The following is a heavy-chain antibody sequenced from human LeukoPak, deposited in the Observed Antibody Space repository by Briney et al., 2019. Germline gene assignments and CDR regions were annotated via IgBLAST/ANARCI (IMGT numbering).Heavy chain of an antibody. J-gene: IGHJ4*02. Sequence: GGSLRLSCAASGFTFSSYAMHWVRQAPGKGLEWVAVISYDGSNKYYADSAKGRFTISRDNSKNTLYLQMNSLRAEDTAVYYCARDRFKTRIAVASLDYWGQGTLVTVSP. V-gene: IGHV3-30*04. D-gene: IGHD6-19*01. CDR3: ARDRFKTRIAVASLDY. CDR2: ISYDGSNK. CDR1: GFTFSSYA.